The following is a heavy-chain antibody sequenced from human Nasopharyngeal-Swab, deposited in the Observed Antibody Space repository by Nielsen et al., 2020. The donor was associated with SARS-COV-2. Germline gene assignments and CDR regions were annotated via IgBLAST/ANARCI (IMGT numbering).Heavy chain of an antibody. CDR2: ITGSGGGT. J-gene: IGHJ4*02. D-gene: IGHD2-15*01. Sequence: GESLKISCAASGFTFSNSAMSWVRQFPGKGLEWVATITGSGGGTYSADSVKGRFTISRDNLKNTLHLQMSSLRADDTAVYYCAKVYSYFDIWGQGTLVTVSS. CDR3: AKVYSYFDI. CDR1: GFTFSNSA. V-gene: IGHV3-23*01.